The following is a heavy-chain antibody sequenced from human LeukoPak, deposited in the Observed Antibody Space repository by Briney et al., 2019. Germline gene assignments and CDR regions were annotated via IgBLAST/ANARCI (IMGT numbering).Heavy chain of an antibody. CDR2: IYYSGST. J-gene: IGHJ4*02. CDR3: ARDGPNYRFDH. D-gene: IGHD3-10*01. V-gene: IGHV4-59*01. CDR1: GGSISSYY. Sequence: SETLSLTCTVSGGSISSYYWSWIRLPPGKGLEWIGYIYYSGSTNYNPSLQSRVTISVDTSKNQFSLKLNSVTAADTAVYYCARDGPNYRFDHWGQGTLVTVSS.